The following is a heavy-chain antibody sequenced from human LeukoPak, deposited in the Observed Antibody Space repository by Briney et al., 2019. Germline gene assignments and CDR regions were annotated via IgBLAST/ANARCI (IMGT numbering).Heavy chain of an antibody. D-gene: IGHD1-26*01. CDR1: GFTFSSYA. CDR2: ISGSGGST. CDR3: AKFGGSFIAPFDI. V-gene: IGHV3-23*01. J-gene: IGHJ3*02. Sequence: GGPLRLSCAASGFTFSSYAMSWVRQAPGKGLEWVSAISGSGGSTYYADSVKGRFTISRDNSKNTLYLQMNSLRAEDTAVFYCAKFGGSFIAPFDIWGQGTMVTVSS.